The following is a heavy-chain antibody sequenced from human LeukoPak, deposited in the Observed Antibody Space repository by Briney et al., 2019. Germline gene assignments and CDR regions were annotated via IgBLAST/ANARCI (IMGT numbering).Heavy chain of an antibody. CDR2: IYHSGST. CDR1: GGSISSGGYY. Sequence: PSQTLSLTCTVSGGSISSGGYYWSWIRQPPGKGLEWIGYIYHSGSTYYNPSLKSRVTISVDRSKNQFSLKLSSVTAADTAVYYCARGPNWNDVSGAFDIWGQGTMVTVSS. V-gene: IGHV4-30-2*01. D-gene: IGHD1-20*01. J-gene: IGHJ3*02. CDR3: ARGPNWNDVSGAFDI.